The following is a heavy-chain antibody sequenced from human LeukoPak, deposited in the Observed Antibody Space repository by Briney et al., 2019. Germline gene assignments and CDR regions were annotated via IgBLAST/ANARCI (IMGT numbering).Heavy chain of an antibody. Sequence: PGGFLRLSCAASGFTFSDYYMSWIRQAPGKGLEWVSYISSSGSTIYYADSVKGRFTISRDNAKNSLYLQMNSLRAEDTAVYYCARGSKPYSSSYYYYYYMDVWGKGTTVTASS. CDR1: GFTFSDYY. V-gene: IGHV3-11*04. J-gene: IGHJ6*03. CDR3: ARGSKPYSSSYYYYYYMDV. D-gene: IGHD6-6*01. CDR2: ISSSGSTI.